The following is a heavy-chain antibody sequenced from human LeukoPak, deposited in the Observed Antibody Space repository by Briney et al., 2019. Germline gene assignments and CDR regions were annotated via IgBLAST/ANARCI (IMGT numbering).Heavy chain of an antibody. CDR2: ISSSSSYI. CDR1: GFTFSSYS. V-gene: IGHV3-21*01. Sequence: PGGSLRLSCAASGFTFSSYSMNSVGQAAGKGLEWVSSISSSSSYIYYADSVTGRFTISRDKAKNSLYLQMNSLRAEDTAVYYCARDSADYYGSGSYQNYWGQGTLVTVSS. J-gene: IGHJ4*02. D-gene: IGHD3-10*01. CDR3: ARDSADYYGSGSYQNY.